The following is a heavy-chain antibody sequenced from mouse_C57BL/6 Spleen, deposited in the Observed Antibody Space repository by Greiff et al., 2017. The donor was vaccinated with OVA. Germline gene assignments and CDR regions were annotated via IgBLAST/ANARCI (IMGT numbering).Heavy chain of an antibody. CDR2: IYPGSGNT. D-gene: IGHD2-4*01. CDR1: GYTFTDYY. CDR3: ARGRVYDYFFDY. Sequence: VQLQQSGAELVRPGASVKLSCKASGYTFTDYYINWVKQRPGQGLEWIARIYPGSGNTYYNEKFKGKATLTAEKSSSTAYMQLSSLTSEDSAVYFCARGRVYDYFFDYWGQGTTLTVSS. J-gene: IGHJ2*01. V-gene: IGHV1-76*01.